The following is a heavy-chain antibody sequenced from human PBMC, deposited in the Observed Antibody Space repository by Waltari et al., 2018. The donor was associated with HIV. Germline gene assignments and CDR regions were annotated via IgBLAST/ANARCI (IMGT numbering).Heavy chain of an antibody. CDR1: GGSFSTYY. D-gene: IGHD3-22*01. V-gene: IGHV4-34*01. CDR3: ARAVYYDSSGYHYYFDY. CDR2: INHSGST. J-gene: IGHJ4*02. Sequence: QVQLQQWGAGLLKPSETLSLTCAVYGGSFSTYYWSWIRQPPGKGLEWIGEINHSGSTNYNPSLKSRVTLSVDTSKNQFSPKLSSVTAADTAVYYCARAVYYDSSGYHYYFDYWGQGTLVTVSS.